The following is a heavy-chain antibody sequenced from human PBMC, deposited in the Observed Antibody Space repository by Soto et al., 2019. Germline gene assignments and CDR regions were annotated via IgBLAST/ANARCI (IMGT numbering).Heavy chain of an antibody. V-gene: IGHV4-59*01. CDR3: ARRGLGARFDY. D-gene: IGHD1-26*01. J-gene: IGHJ4*02. CDR1: GGSITNYY. Sequence: SETLSLTCTVSGGSITNYYWSWIRQTPGKGLEWVGSAHYSGSTQYNPSLKSRVTTSVDTSKNQISLNLTSVTAADTAVYYCARRGLGARFDYWRQGTLVTVSS. CDR2: AHYSGST.